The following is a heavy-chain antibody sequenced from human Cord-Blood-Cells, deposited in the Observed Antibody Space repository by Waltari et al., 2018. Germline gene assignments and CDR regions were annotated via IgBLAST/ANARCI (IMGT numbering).Heavy chain of an antibody. V-gene: IGHV1-2*02. CDR1: GYTFTGYY. Sequence: QVQLVQSGAEVKKPGASVKVSCKASGYTFTGYYMHWVRQAPGQGLEWMGWINPNSGGTNYAQKLQGRVTMTRDTSISTAYMELSRLRSDDTAVYYCARDRRDIVVVPAAFDYWGQGTLVTVSS. CDR3: ARDRRDIVVVPAAFDY. J-gene: IGHJ4*02. D-gene: IGHD2-2*01. CDR2: INPNSGGT.